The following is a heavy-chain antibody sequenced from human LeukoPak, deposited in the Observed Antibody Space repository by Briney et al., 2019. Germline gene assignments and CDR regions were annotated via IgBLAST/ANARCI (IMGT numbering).Heavy chain of an antibody. CDR1: GGSISSGGYY. D-gene: IGHD1-26*01. J-gene: IGHJ5*02. Sequence: SQTLSLTCTVSGGSISSGGYYWSWIRQHPGTGLEWIGYIYYSGSTYYNPSLKSRVTMSVDTSKNQFSLKLSSVTAADTAVYYCARGWDPNWFDPWGQGTLVTVSS. CDR2: IYYSGST. V-gene: IGHV4-31*03. CDR3: ARGWDPNWFDP.